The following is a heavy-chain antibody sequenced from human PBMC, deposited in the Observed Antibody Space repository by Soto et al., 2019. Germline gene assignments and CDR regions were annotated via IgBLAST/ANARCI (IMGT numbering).Heavy chain of an antibody. J-gene: IGHJ5*02. Sequence: EVQVVESGGGLIQPGGSLRLSCAASGFTFSSNSMNWVRQAPGKGLEWISYISSSSSTIYADSVKCRFTISRDNAKNSLYLPMNSLRDEDTAVYYCARVIWSGHLTSDLWGQGTLVTVSS. D-gene: IGHD3-3*01. CDR2: ISSSSSTI. CDR3: ARVIWSGHLTSDL. V-gene: IGHV3-48*02. CDR1: GFTFSSNS.